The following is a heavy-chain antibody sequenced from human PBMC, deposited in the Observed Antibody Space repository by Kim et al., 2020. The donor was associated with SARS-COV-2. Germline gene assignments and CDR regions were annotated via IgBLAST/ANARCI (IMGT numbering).Heavy chain of an antibody. V-gene: IGHV1-69*04. Sequence: NYAQVFQGGVTITADKSTSTAYMDRSSLTSYDTAIYYCARDVREVGAFDIWGQGTLVTVSS. CDR3: ARDVREVGAFDI. J-gene: IGHJ3*02.